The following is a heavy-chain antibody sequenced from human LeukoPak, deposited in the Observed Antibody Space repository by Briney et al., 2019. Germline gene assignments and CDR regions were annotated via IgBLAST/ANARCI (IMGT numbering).Heavy chain of an antibody. CDR2: IIPILGIA. CDR3: ARDGRLRYYDSSGHNWFDP. Sequence: ASVKVSCKASGGTFSSYAISWVRQAPGQGLEWMGRIIPILGIANYAQKFQGRVTITADKSTSTAYMELSSLRSEDTAVYYCARDGRLRYYDSSGHNWFDPWGQGTLVTVSS. CDR1: GGTFSSYA. V-gene: IGHV1-69*04. J-gene: IGHJ5*02. D-gene: IGHD3-22*01.